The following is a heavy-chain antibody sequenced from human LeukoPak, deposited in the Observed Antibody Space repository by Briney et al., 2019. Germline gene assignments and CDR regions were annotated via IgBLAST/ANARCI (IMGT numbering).Heavy chain of an antibody. J-gene: IGHJ4*02. CDR1: GYTFTDYY. V-gene: IGHV1-69-2*01. CDR3: ATWTVEMATTTVDY. D-gene: IGHD5-24*01. Sequence: ASVKISCKVSGYTFTDYYMHWVQQAPGKGLEWMGLVDPEDGETIYAEKFQGRVTITAGTSTDTAYMELSSLRSEDTAVYYCATWTVEMATTTVDYWGQGTLVTVSS. CDR2: VDPEDGET.